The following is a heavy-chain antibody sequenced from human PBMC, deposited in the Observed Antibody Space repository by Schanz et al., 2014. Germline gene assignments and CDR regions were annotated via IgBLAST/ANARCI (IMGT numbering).Heavy chain of an antibody. CDR3: AKAADWPVTRFDP. CDR1: GFTFSSYA. CDR2: ISGSGGST. Sequence: EVQLLESGGGLVQPGGSLRLSCAASGFTFSSYAMSWVRQAPGKGLEWVIVISGSGGSTYYADSVKGRFTISRDNSKNTLYLQMSSLRADDTAVYYCAKAADWPVTRFDPWGQGILVTVSS. V-gene: IGHV3-23*01. J-gene: IGHJ5*02. D-gene: IGHD3-9*01.